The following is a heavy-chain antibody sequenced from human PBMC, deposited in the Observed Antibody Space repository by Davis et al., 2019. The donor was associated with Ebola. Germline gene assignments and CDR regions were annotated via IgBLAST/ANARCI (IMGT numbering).Heavy chain of an antibody. D-gene: IGHD6-13*01. V-gene: IGHV3-7*03. Sequence: GGSLRLSCAASGFTFSSHWMNWVRQAPGKGLEWVANIKQDGSEKYYVDSVKGRFTISRDNSKNTLYLQMNSLGAEDTAVYYCAKDLHSSTWYNYCDNWGQGTLVTVSS. J-gene: IGHJ4*02. CDR3: AKDLHSSTWYNYCDN. CDR1: GFTFSSHW. CDR2: IKQDGSEK.